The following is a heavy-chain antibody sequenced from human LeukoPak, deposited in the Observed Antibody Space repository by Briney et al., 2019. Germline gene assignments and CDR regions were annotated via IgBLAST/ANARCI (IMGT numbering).Heavy chain of an antibody. CDR3: ARRSYYDSSGYYFEGTYFDY. V-gene: IGHV4-59*08. D-gene: IGHD3-22*01. J-gene: IGHJ4*02. CDR2: IYYSGST. CDR1: GGSISSYY. Sequence: SETLSLTCTVPGGSISSYYWSWIRQPPGKGLERIGYIYYSGSTNYNPSLKSRVTISVDTSKNQFSLKLSSVTAADTAVYYCARRSYYDSSGYYFEGTYFDYWGQGNLVTVSS.